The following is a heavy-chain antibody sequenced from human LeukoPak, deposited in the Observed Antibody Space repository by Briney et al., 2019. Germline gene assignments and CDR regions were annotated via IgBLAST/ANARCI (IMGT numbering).Heavy chain of an antibody. J-gene: IGHJ6*03. V-gene: IGHV5-51*01. CDR1: GYSFISHW. Sequence: GESLKISCKASGYSFISHWIGWVRQMPGKGLEWMGIIYPGDSDTRYSPSFQGQVTISADKSISTAYLQWSSLKASDTAMYYCARHPGSAYYYYYYMDVWGKGTTVTVSS. CDR3: ARHPGSAYYYYYYMDV. D-gene: IGHD1-14*01. CDR2: IYPGDSDT.